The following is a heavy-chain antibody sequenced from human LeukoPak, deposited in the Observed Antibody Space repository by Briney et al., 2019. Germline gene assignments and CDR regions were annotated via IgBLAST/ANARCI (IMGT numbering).Heavy chain of an antibody. D-gene: IGHD6-13*01. CDR3: ARGVSSSWGDDAFDI. CDR2: IYTSGST. CDR1: GGSISSYY. J-gene: IGHJ3*02. V-gene: IGHV4-4*07. Sequence: SETLSLTCTVSGGSISSYYWSWIRQPAGKGLEWIGRIYTSGSTNYNPSLKSRVTISVDTSKNQFSLKLSSVTAADTAVYYCARGVSSSWGDDAFDIWGQGTMVTVSS.